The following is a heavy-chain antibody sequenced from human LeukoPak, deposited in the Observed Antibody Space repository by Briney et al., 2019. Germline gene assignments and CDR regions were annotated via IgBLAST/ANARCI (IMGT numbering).Heavy chain of an antibody. CDR2: ISSSSYI. J-gene: IGHJ4*02. D-gene: IGHD6-6*01. Sequence: PGGSLRLSCAASGFTFDEYGMSWVRQAPGKGLEWVSSISSSSYIYYADSVKGRFTISRDNAKNSLYLQMNSLRAEDTAVYYCARMGRIADRREHFDYWGQGTLVTVSS. CDR3: ARMGRIADRREHFDY. V-gene: IGHV3-69-1*01. CDR1: GFTFDEYG.